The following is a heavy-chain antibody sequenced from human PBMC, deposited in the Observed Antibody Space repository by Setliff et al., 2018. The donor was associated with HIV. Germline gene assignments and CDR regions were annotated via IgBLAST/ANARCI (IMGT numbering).Heavy chain of an antibody. J-gene: IGHJ6*03. V-gene: IGHV7-4-1*02. CDR3: AREGGVDLPTMDV. CDR1: GYTFTGHA. D-gene: IGHD2-15*01. CDR2: INTKTGHP. Sequence: SVKVSCKASGYTFTGHAMNWVRQAPGQGLEWMGWINTKTGHPTYAQGFTGRFVFSLDTSINTAHLQISSLKAEDTAMYYCAREGGVDLPTMDVWGKGTTVTVSS.